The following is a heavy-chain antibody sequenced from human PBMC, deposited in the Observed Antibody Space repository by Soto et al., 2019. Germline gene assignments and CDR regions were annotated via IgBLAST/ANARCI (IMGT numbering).Heavy chain of an antibody. Sequence: ASVKVSCKSSGYTFISYDVRCVRQAPGQGLEWMGMINPSGGRTTYPQKFQGRVTMTRDTSTGTVYVELSSLRSDDTAVFYCAREKASTSLLTHYYYAMDVWGQGTTVTVSS. J-gene: IGHJ6*02. CDR3: AREKASTSLLTHYYYAMDV. V-gene: IGHV1-46*01. CDR2: INPSGGRT. CDR1: GYTFISYD.